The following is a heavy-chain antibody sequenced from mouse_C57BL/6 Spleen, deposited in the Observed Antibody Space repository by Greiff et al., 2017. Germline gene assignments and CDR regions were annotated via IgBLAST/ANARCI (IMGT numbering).Heavy chain of an antibody. D-gene: IGHD3-2*02. Sequence: DVKLQESGAELVKPGASVKLSCTASGFNIKDYYMHWVKQRTEQGLEWIGRIDPEDGETKYAPKFQGKATITADTSSNTAYMQLSSLTSEDTAVYYCATAQATSAWFAYWGQGTLVTVSA. CDR1: GFNIKDYY. CDR3: ATAQATSAWFAY. V-gene: IGHV14-2*01. J-gene: IGHJ3*01. CDR2: IDPEDGET.